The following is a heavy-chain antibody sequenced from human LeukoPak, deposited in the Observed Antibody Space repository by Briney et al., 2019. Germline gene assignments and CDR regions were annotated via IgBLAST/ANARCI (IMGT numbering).Heavy chain of an antibody. J-gene: IGHJ5*02. CDR3: ARGHYGFDP. D-gene: IGHD3-16*01. CDR1: GGSVSGYY. Sequence: ASETLSLTCTVSGGSVSGYYWSWIRQPPGKGLEWIGYIYYSGDTNYNPSLNSRVTVSVDTSKNQFSLKLSSVTAADTAVYYCARGHYGFDPWGQGTLVTVSS. CDR2: IYYSGDT. V-gene: IGHV4-59*08.